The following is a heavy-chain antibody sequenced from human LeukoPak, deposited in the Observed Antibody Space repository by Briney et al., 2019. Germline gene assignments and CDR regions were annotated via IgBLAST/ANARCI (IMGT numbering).Heavy chain of an antibody. J-gene: IGHJ6*02. D-gene: IGHD3/OR15-3a*01. Sequence: ASVKVSCKASGYTFTSYDINWVRQATGQGLEWMGWMNPNSGNTGYAQKFQGRVTMTRNTSISTAYMELSSLRSEDTAVYYCARGGDWPYYYYGMDVWGQGTTVTVSS. V-gene: IGHV1-8*01. CDR3: ARGGDWPYYYYGMDV. CDR1: GYTFTSYD. CDR2: MNPNSGNT.